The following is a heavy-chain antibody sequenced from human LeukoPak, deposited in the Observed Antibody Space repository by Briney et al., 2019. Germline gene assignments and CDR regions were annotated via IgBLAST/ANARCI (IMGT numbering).Heavy chain of an antibody. CDR2: FTGSDGNI. CDR3: AAGGGNTFNP. D-gene: IGHD1/OR15-1a*01. CDR1: GSTFSSQA. Sequence: GGSLRLSCAASGSTFSSQALSWVRQAPGKGLEWVSSFTGSDGNIHYADSVEGRFTLSRDSSKETMYLQMISLRADDTATYYCAAGGGNTFNPWGQGILVTVSS. V-gene: IGHV3-23*01. J-gene: IGHJ5*02.